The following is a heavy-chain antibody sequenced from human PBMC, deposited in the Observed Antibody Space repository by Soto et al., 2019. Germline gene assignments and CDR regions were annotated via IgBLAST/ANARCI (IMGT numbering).Heavy chain of an antibody. CDR3: ARTTAVPNTLGSRYFCEY. D-gene: IGHD1-1*01. Sequence: PSETLSLTCSVSGGSVSNKTYYWSWIRQPPGKRLEWIGYVYYSGTTNYNPSLKSRVTISVDLSKNQFSLRLRSVTTADTALYYCARTTAVPNTLGSRYFCEYWGQGILVTASA. J-gene: IGHJ4*02. CDR1: GGSVSNKTYY. CDR2: VYYSGTT. V-gene: IGHV4-61*01.